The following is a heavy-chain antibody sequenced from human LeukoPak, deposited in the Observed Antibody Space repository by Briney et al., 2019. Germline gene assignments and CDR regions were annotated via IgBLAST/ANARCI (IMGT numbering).Heavy chain of an antibody. CDR2: IKQDGSEK. CDR3: ARDQEDSRGPFDY. V-gene: IGHV3-7*01. CDR1: GFTFSNYW. D-gene: IGHD3-10*01. J-gene: IGHJ4*02. Sequence: GGSLRLSCAASGFTFSNYWMGWVRQAPGKGLEWVANIKQDGSEKRYVDPVKGRFTISRDNSKNTLYLQMNSLRAEDTAVYYCARDQEDSRGPFDYWGQGTLVTVSS.